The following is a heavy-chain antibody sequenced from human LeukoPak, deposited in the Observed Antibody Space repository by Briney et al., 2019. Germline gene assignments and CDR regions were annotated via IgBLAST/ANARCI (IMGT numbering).Heavy chain of an antibody. J-gene: IGHJ5*02. CDR2: INPNTGGT. CDR3: ARDAPPLGYCSSTSCHQPTNQMRGNWFDP. D-gene: IGHD2-2*01. CDR1: GYTFTAFY. V-gene: IGHV1-2*02. Sequence: ASVKVSCKASGYTFTAFYIHWVRQAPGQGLEWMAWINPNTGGTNYAQVFQGRVTLTRDTSISTAYMELSRLRSDDTAVYYCARDAPPLGYCSSTSCHQPTNQMRGNWFDPWGQGTLVTVSS.